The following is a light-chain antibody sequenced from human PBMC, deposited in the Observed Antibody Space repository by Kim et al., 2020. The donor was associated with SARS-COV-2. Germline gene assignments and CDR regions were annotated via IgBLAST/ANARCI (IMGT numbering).Light chain of an antibody. CDR1: QSISSY. V-gene: IGKV1-27*01. CDR3: QRTYSAPIT. Sequence: DIQLTQSPSSLSASVGDRVTITCRASQSISSYLTWYQQKPGKVPNLLIYSASNLQSGVPARFSGSGSGTEFTLTISSLQPDDVATYYAQRTYSAPITFGQGTQLEIK. J-gene: IGKJ5*01. CDR2: SAS.